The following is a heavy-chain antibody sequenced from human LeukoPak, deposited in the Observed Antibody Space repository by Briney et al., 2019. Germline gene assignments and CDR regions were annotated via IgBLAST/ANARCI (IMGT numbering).Heavy chain of an antibody. CDR3: ARGGAGSGRNYGMDV. D-gene: IGHD3-10*01. CDR1: GYTFTSYD. Sequence: ASVKVYCKASGYTFTSYDMHWVRQAPGQRLEWMGWINAGNGNTKYSQKFQGRVTITRDTSASTAYMELSSLRSEDTAVYYCARGGAGSGRNYGMDVWGKGTTVIVSS. V-gene: IGHV1-3*01. CDR2: INAGNGNT. J-gene: IGHJ6*04.